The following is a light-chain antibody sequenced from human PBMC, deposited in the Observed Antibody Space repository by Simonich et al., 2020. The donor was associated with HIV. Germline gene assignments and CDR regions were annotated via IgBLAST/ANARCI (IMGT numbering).Light chain of an antibody. V-gene: IGLV2-14*01. Sequence: QSALTQPLSASGSPGQSVTISCTGTGSDVGVYNYVSWYQQHPGKAPKLMIYDINKRPSGVSNRFPGSKSGNTASLTISGLQAEDEADYYCSSYTSSTTYVLFGGGTKLTVL. CDR1: GSDVGVYNY. J-gene: IGLJ2*01. CDR2: DIN. CDR3: SSYTSSTTYVL.